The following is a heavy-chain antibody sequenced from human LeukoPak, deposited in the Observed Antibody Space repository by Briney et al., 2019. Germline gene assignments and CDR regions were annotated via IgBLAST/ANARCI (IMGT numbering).Heavy chain of an antibody. CDR2: ISGSGGST. J-gene: IGHJ5*02. V-gene: IGHV3-23*01. CDR3: AKALLDSSGYYYYR. CDR1: GFTFSSYA. D-gene: IGHD3-22*01. Sequence: PGGSLRLSCAASGFTFSSYAMSWVRQAPGKGLEWVSAISGSGGSTYYADSVKGRFTISRDNSKNTLYLQMNSLRAEDTAVYYCAKALLDSSGYYYYRWGQGTLVTVSS.